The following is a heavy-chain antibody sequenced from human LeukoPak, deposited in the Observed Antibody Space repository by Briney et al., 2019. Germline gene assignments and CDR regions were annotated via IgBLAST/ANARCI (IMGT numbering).Heavy chain of an antibody. J-gene: IGHJ6*02. CDR1: GSTFSTYW. CDR2: INHNGNVN. V-gene: IGHV3-7*03. D-gene: IGHD3-16*01. Sequence: GGPLRLSCAPSGSTFSTYWMTGAARPPGKGREWVASINHNGNVNYYVDSVKGRFTISRDNAKNSLYLQMSNLRAEDTAVYFCARGGGLDVWGQGATVTVSS. CDR3: ARGGGLDV.